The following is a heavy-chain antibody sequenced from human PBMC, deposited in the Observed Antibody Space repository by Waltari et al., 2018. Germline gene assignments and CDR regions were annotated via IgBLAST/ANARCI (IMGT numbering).Heavy chain of an antibody. CDR1: GYNFMSNW. Sequence: EVQLVQSRAEVTEAGESLKISCKGFGYNFMSNWIAWVRQMPGKGLEWMGTIFPGDSDTTYSPSFQGQVTISADKTISTAYLQWSSLKASDTAMYYCARLYNSNYGLDYWGQGTLVTVSS. V-gene: IGHV5-51*01. J-gene: IGHJ4*02. D-gene: IGHD1-7*01. CDR2: IFPGDSDT. CDR3: ARLYNSNYGLDY.